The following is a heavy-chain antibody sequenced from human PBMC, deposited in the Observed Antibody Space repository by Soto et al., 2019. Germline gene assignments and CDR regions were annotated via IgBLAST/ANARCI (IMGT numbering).Heavy chain of an antibody. V-gene: IGHV4-4*07. Sequence: NPSETLSLTCTVSGGSINTFYWSWVRQPAGKGLEWIGRIFSSGSTSFKPSLESLVAMSVDTSKNHFSLNLSSVTAADPAVYYCARGNMVRGVPTVDPWGQGTLVTVSS. CDR1: GGSINTFY. J-gene: IGHJ5*02. CDR2: IFSSGST. D-gene: IGHD3-10*01. CDR3: ARGNMVRGVPTVDP.